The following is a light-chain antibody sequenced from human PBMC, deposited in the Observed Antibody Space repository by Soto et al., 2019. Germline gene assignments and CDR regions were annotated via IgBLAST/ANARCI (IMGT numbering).Light chain of an antibody. CDR2: YAS. CDR1: QNVNDY. J-gene: IGKJ1*01. Sequence: DIQMTQTPSTLSASVGDRVTINCLAIQNVNDYLAWYQQKPGKSPKVLIYYASTLESGVPSRFSGSGSGTEFTLTISGLQADDFATYYCQQYSDSSGAFGQGTKVDIK. CDR3: QQYSDSSGA. V-gene: IGKV1-5*01.